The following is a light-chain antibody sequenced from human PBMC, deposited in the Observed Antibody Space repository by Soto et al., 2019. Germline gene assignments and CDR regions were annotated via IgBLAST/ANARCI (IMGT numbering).Light chain of an antibody. CDR1: QGISSY. J-gene: IGKJ1*01. CDR2: AAS. V-gene: IGKV1-8*01. Sequence: AIRMTQSPSSFSASTGDRVTITCRASQGISSYLAWYQQKPGKAPKLLIYAASTLQSGFPSWCSGSGSGTDITCTSSMLQSEDFATYYCQQNYSYPPTFGQGTKVEIK. CDR3: QQNYSYPPT.